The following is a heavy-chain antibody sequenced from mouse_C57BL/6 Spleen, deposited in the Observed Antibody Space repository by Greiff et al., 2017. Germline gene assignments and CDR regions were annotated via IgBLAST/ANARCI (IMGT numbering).Heavy chain of an antibody. D-gene: IGHD1-1*01. CDR1: GYTFTDYE. CDR2: IDPETGGT. CDR3: SLGSRGYFDY. Sequence: VQGVESGAELVRPGASVTLSCKASGYTFTDYEMHWVKQTPVHGLEWIGAIDPETGGTAYNQKFKGKAILTADKSSSTAYMELRSLTSEDSAVYYCSLGSRGYFDYWGQGTTLTVSS. V-gene: IGHV1-15*01. J-gene: IGHJ2*01.